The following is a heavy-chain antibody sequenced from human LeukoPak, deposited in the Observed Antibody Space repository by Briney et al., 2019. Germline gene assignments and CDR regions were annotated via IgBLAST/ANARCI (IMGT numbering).Heavy chain of an antibody. Sequence: PGRSLRLSCAASGFTFSSYGMHWVRQAPGKGLEWVAVISYDGSNKYYADSMKGRFTISRDNSKNTLYLQMNSLRAEDTAVYYCAKDQTRYCSSTSCYDFDYWGQGTLVTVSS. J-gene: IGHJ4*02. CDR2: ISYDGSNK. D-gene: IGHD2-2*01. CDR3: AKDQTRYCSSTSCYDFDY. V-gene: IGHV3-30*18. CDR1: GFTFSSYG.